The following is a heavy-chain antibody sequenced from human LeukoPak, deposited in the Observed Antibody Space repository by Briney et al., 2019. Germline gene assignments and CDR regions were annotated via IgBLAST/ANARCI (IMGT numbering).Heavy chain of an antibody. CDR2: INHSGST. Sequence: PSETLSLTCAVYGGSFSGYYWSWIRQPPGKGLEWIGEINHSGSTNYNPSLKSRVTISVDTSKNQFSLKLSSVTAADTAVYYCAGLITIFSFNYWGQGTLVTVSS. D-gene: IGHD3-9*01. V-gene: IGHV4-34*01. CDR3: AGLITIFSFNY. CDR1: GGSFSGYY. J-gene: IGHJ4*02.